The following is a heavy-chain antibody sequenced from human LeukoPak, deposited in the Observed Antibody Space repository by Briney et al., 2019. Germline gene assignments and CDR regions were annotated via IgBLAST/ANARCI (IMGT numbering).Heavy chain of an antibody. J-gene: IGHJ4*02. V-gene: IGHV1-2*02. Sequence: ASVKVSCKASGYTFTGYYMHWVRQAPGQGLEWMGWINPNSGGTNYAQKFQGRVTMTRDTSISTAYMELSRLRSDDTAVYYCARLLHPGGIWSGYYYFDYWGQGTLVTVSS. CDR2: INPNSGGT. D-gene: IGHD3-3*01. CDR1: GYTFTGYY. CDR3: ARLLHPGGIWSGYYYFDY.